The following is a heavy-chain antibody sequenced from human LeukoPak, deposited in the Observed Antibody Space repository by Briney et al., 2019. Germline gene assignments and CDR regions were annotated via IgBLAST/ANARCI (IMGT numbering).Heavy chain of an antibody. CDR1: GGSMSSYY. Sequence: PSETLSLTCTVSGGSMSSYYWSWLRQPPGKGLEWIGNIYYSGSTNYSPSLKSRVTISVDTSKNQFSLKLSSVTAADTAVYYCARSSSKGIAAAIDYWGQGTLVTVSS. D-gene: IGHD6-13*01. V-gene: IGHV4-59*08. J-gene: IGHJ4*02. CDR3: ARSSSKGIAAAIDY. CDR2: IYYSGST.